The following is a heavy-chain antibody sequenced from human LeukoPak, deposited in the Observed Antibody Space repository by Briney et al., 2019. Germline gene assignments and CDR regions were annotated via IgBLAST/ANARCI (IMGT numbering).Heavy chain of an antibody. V-gene: IGHV4-39*01. J-gene: IGHJ5*02. D-gene: IGHD6-19*01. CDR2: IYYSGST. CDR1: GGSISSSSYY. CDR3: ARHLTSSIAVAGKWWFDP. Sequence: SETLSLTCTVSGGSISSSSYYWGWIRQPPGKGLEWIGSIYYSGSTSYNPSLNSRVTISVDTSKDQFSLKLSSMTAADTAVYYCARHLTSSIAVAGKWWFDPWGQGTLVTVSS.